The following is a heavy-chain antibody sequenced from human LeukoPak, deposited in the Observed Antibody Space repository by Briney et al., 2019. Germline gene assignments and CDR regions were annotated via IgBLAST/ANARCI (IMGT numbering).Heavy chain of an antibody. V-gene: IGHV4-38-2*02. J-gene: IGHJ4*02. CDR1: GYPISSGFY. CDR2: IYHSGTT. Sequence: SETLSLTCSVSGYPISSGFYWGWIRQPPGKGLEWIGNIYHSGTTYYNPALKSRVTMSVDMSRNQFSLKLSSVTAADTAVYYCARDPPYYERGDWGQGTLVTVSS. CDR3: ARDPPYYERGD. D-gene: IGHD3-3*01.